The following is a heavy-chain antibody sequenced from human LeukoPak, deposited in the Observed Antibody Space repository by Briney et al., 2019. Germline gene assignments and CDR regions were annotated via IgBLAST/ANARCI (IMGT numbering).Heavy chain of an antibody. D-gene: IGHD3-22*01. Sequence: PGGSLRLSCAASGFTFSSYSMNWVRQAPGKGLEWVSSISSSSSYIYYADSVKGRFTISRDNSKNMLYLQINSLRAEDTAVYYCAKDAPYYYDSGGHYSEPYYLGYWGQGTLVTVSS. CDR3: AKDAPYYYDSGGHYSEPYYLGY. V-gene: IGHV3-21*04. CDR1: GFTFSSYS. J-gene: IGHJ4*02. CDR2: ISSSSSYI.